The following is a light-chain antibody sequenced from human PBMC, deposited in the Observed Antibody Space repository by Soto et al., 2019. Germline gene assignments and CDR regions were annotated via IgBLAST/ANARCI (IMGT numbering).Light chain of an antibody. J-gene: IGKJ1*01. CDR2: DAS. V-gene: IGKV1-5*01. Sequence: DIEMTQSPSTLSASVGDRVPITCRASQSVSNWLAWYQQKPGKAPNLLIYDASTLESGVPSRFSGSGSGTEFTITISGLHPDDFETYYCQQYNRYSHSFGQGTKGDIK. CDR3: QQYNRYSHS. CDR1: QSVSNW.